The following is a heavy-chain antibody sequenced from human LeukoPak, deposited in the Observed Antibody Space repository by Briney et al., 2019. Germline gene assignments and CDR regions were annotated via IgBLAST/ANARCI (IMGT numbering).Heavy chain of an antibody. V-gene: IGHV4-39*01. D-gene: IGHD1-26*01. CDR2: IYYSGST. J-gene: IGHJ4*02. CDR1: GGSISSSSHY. Sequence: PSETLSLTCTVSGGSISSSSHYWGWLRQPPGKGLEWIGSIYYSGSTYYNPSLKSRVTISVDTSKNQFSLKLSSVTAADTAVYYCARTIVGAPDYWGQGTLVTVSS. CDR3: ARTIVGAPDY.